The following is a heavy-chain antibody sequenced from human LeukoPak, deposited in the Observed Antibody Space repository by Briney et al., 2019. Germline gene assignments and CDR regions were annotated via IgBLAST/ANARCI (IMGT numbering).Heavy chain of an antibody. J-gene: IGHJ4*02. CDR3: AKKHSGSSLYFEY. V-gene: IGHV3-30*02. D-gene: IGHD6-6*01. CDR2: IRYDGRNE. CDR1: GFTFSTYD. Sequence: GGSLRLSCAASGFTFSTYDMRWVRQAPGKGLEWVAFIRYDGRNEYYADSVKGRFTISRDNAKNTLYLQMNSLRPEDTAVYYCAKKHSGSSLYFEYWGQGTRVTVSS.